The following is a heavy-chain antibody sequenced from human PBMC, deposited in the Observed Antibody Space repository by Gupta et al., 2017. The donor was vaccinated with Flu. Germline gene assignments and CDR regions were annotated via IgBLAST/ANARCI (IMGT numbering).Heavy chain of an antibody. V-gene: IGHV1-24*01. CDR2: FDPEDGET. J-gene: IGHJ4*02. D-gene: IGHD3-10*01. Sequence: QVQLVQSGAEVKKPGASVKVSCKVSGYTLTELSMHWVRQAPGKGLEWMGGFDPEDGETIYAQKFQGRVTMTEDTSTETAYMELRRVRSEDTAVYYSATGVGGTMVLDDWGQGTLVAVSS. CDR1: GYTLTELS. CDR3: ATGVGGTMVLDD.